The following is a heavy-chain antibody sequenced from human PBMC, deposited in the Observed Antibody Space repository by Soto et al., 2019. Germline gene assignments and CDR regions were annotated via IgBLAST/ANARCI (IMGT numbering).Heavy chain of an antibody. CDR1: GYSFTSYW. CDR2: IYPGDSDT. V-gene: IGHV5-51*01. Sequence: PGESLKISCKGSGYSFTSYWIGWVRQMPGKGLEWMGIIYPGDSDTRYSPSFQGQVTISADKSISTAYLQWSSLKASDTAMYYCARQRIAVAGTYYYGMDVWGQGTTVTVS. D-gene: IGHD6-19*01. J-gene: IGHJ6*02. CDR3: ARQRIAVAGTYYYGMDV.